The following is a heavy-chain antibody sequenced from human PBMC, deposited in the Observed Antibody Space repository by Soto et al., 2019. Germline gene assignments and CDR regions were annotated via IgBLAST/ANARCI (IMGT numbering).Heavy chain of an antibody. V-gene: IGHV4-39*01. CDR3: AEPTFTIAAASYGSSNWLDP. CDR1: GGSITSSSHF. CDR2: IYYTENT. Sequence: SQSLSLTCTASGGSITSSSHFWGWLRQPPGKGLEWIGTIYYTENTYYTPSLKSRVTMSIDTSKNQFSLRLNSVTAADTAVYYCAEPTFTIAAASYGSSNWLDPWGAGTLVTAPQ. J-gene: IGHJ5*02. D-gene: IGHD6-25*01.